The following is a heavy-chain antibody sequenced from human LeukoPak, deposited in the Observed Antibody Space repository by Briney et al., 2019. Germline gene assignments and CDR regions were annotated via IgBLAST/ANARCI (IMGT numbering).Heavy chain of an antibody. CDR2: FDPQDRET. CDR3: AIIASAGTFDY. CDR1: GYTLTEIA. Sequence: ASVKVSCKVSGYTLTEIAMHWVRQAPGEGLEWMGGFDPQDRETVYAQKFQGRVTMTEDPSTDTAFMELSGLRSEDTALYYCAIIASAGTFDYWGQGALVTVSS. D-gene: IGHD6-13*01. V-gene: IGHV1-24*01. J-gene: IGHJ4*02.